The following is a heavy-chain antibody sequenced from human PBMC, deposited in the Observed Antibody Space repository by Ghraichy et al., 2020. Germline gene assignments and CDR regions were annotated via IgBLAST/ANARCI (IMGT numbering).Heavy chain of an antibody. Sequence: SQTLSLTCSVSGGSISSGGYYWSWIRQHPGKGLEWIGYIDHSGTTYYNPSLKSRVTMSVDTSKNQFSLKLSSVTAADTAVYYGARVNTIFGVVIHFDSWGQGTLVTVSS. V-gene: IGHV4-31*03. CDR2: IDHSGTT. J-gene: IGHJ4*02. CDR3: ARVNTIFGVVIHFDS. CDR1: GGSISSGGYY. D-gene: IGHD3-3*01.